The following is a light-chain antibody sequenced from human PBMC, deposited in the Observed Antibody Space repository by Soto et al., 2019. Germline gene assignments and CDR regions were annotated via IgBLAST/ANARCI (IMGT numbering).Light chain of an antibody. V-gene: IGLV2-14*01. CDR3: SSYTSSSTLV. Sequence: QSLVTQPACVSGSPGQSITIACTGTISDVGGYNYVSWYQQHPGKAPKLMIYEVSNRPSGVSNRFSGSKSGNTASLTISGLQAEDEADYYCSSYTSSSTLVFGTGTKVTVL. CDR2: EVS. CDR1: ISDVGGYNY. J-gene: IGLJ1*01.